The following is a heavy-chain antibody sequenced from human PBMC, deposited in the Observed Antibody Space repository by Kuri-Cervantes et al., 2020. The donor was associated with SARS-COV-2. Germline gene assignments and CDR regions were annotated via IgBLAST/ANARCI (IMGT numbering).Heavy chain of an antibody. CDR1: GFTFSSYE. CDR2: ISSSGSTI. J-gene: IGHJ3*01. D-gene: IGHD4-17*01. V-gene: IGHV3-48*03. CDR3: AKDPNGDYVGAFDF. Sequence: GESLKISCAASGFTFSSYEMNWVRQAPGKGLEWGSYISSSGSTIYYADSVKGRFTISRDNAQNSLYLQMNSLRAENTAVYYCAKDPNGDYVGAFDFWGQGTLVTVSS.